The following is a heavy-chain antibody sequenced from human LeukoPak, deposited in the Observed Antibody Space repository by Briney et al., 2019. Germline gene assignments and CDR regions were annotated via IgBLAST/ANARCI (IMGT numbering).Heavy chain of an antibody. J-gene: IGHJ3*02. CDR2: IYTSGSS. Sequence: PSETLSLTCTVSGGSISGYYWSWIRQPAGKGLEWIGRIYTSGSSNYNPSLKSRATVSVDTSKKSFSLKLFSVTAADTAVYYCARTTYGSPRAFDIWGQGTMVTVSS. D-gene: IGHD1-26*01. V-gene: IGHV4-4*07. CDR3: ARTTYGSPRAFDI. CDR1: GGSISGYY.